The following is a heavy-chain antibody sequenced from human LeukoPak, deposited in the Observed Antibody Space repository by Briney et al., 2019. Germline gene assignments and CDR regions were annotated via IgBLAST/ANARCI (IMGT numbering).Heavy chain of an antibody. CDR1: GFTFDDYA. D-gene: IGHD3-10*01. J-gene: IGHJ6*02. CDR3: AKGDYYGSGSYYYYYGMDV. Sequence: PGGSLRLSCAASGFTFDDYAMHWVRQAPGKGLEWVSLISGDGGSTYYADSVKGRFTISRDNSKHSLYLQMNSLRTEDTALYYRAKGDYYGSGSYYYYYGMDVWGQGTTVTVSS. CDR2: ISGDGGST. V-gene: IGHV3-43*02.